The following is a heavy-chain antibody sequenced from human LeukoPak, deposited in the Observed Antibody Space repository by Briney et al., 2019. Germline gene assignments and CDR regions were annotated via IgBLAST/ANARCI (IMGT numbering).Heavy chain of an antibody. CDR1: RFQFSSYA. CDR3: ANRGGVATNSAFDI. Sequence: GGSLRLSCVASRFQFSSYAMSWVRQAPGKGLEWVSVISGSGGSTYYADSVKGRFTISRDNSKNTLYLQMNSLRAEDTAVYYCANRGGVATNSAFDIWGQGTMVTVSS. CDR2: ISGSGGST. J-gene: IGHJ3*02. D-gene: IGHD5-12*01. V-gene: IGHV3-23*01.